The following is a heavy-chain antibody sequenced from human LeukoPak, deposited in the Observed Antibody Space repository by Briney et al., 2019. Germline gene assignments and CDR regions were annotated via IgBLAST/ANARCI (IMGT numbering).Heavy chain of an antibody. CDR1: GYTFTGYY. J-gene: IGHJ3*02. Sequence: ASVKVSCKASGYTFTGYYMHWVRQAPGQGLEWVGWINPNSGGTNYAQSFQGRVTMTRDTSISTAYMELYSLRSDDTAVYYCFGSGSGGFDIWGQGTMVTVSS. CDR3: FGSGSGGFDI. D-gene: IGHD3-10*01. V-gene: IGHV1-2*02. CDR2: INPNSGGT.